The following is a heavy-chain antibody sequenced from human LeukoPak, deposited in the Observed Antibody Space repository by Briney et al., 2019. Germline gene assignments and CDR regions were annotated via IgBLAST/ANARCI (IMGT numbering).Heavy chain of an antibody. CDR1: GFTFSSYA. D-gene: IGHD3-9*01. V-gene: IGHV3-30*04. Sequence: QPGGSLRLSCAASGFTFSSYAMHWVRQAPGKGLEWVAVISYDGSNKYYADSVKGRFTISRDNSKNTLYLQMNSLRAEDTAVYYCARGGCDILTGYYICYFDYWGQGTLVTVSS. J-gene: IGHJ4*02. CDR3: ARGGCDILTGYYICYFDY. CDR2: ISYDGSNK.